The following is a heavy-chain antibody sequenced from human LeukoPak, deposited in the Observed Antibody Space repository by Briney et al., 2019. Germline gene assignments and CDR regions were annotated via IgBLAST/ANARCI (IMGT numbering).Heavy chain of an antibody. Sequence: ASVKVSCKASGYTFTSYGISWVRQAPGQGLEGMGWISAYNGNTNYAQKLQGRGTMTTDTSTSTAYMELRSLRSDDTAVYYCARGRTIFGVVIVSFDYWGQGTLVTVSS. D-gene: IGHD3-3*01. CDR2: ISAYNGNT. CDR3: ARGRTIFGVVIVSFDY. V-gene: IGHV1-18*01. CDR1: GYTFTSYG. J-gene: IGHJ4*02.